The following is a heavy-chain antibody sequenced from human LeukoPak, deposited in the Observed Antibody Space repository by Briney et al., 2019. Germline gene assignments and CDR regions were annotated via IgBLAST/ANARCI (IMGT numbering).Heavy chain of an antibody. CDR1: GFTFSSYE. D-gene: IGHD3-22*01. V-gene: IGHV3-48*03. CDR2: ISSSGSTK. CDR3: ARESYDSSGSIDY. J-gene: IGHJ4*02. Sequence: EGSLRLSCAASGFTFSSYEMNWVRQAPGKGLEWVSYISSSGSTKYYADSVKGRFTISRDNAKNSLYLQMNSLRAEDTAVYYCARESYDSSGSIDYWGQGTLVTVSS.